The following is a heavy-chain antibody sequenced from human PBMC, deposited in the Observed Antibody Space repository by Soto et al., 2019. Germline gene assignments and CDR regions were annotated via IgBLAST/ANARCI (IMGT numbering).Heavy chain of an antibody. Sequence: SQTLSLTCVISGDSVSSNSAGWNWIRQSPARGLEWLGRTYYKSKWNNDYALSVKSRITINPDTSKNQFSLHLYSVTAEDTAVNYGTAITWFRGMDVWGQGTPVTVSS. D-gene: IGHD3-10*01. CDR2: TYYKSKWNN. CDR1: GDSVSSNSAG. CDR3: TAITWFRGMDV. J-gene: IGHJ6*02. V-gene: IGHV6-1*01.